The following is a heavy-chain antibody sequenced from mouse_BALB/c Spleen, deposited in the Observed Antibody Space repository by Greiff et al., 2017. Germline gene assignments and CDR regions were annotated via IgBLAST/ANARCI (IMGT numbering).Heavy chain of an antibody. CDR1: GFSLTSYG. V-gene: IGHV2-9*02. CDR3: ARAGVTTADAMDY. D-gene: IGHD2-2*01. J-gene: IGHJ4*01. CDR2: IWAGGST. Sequence: VKLVESGPGLVAPSQSLSITCTVSGFSLTSYGVHWVRQPPGKGLEWLGVIWAGGSTNYNSALMSRLSISKDNSKSQVFLKMNSLQTDDTAMYYCARAGVTTADAMDYWGQGTSVTVSS.